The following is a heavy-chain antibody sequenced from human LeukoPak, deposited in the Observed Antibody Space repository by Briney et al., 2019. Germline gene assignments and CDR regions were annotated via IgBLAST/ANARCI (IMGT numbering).Heavy chain of an antibody. CDR1: GGSISSSSYY. CDR3: ASLGTVTTLVDY. Sequence: SETLSLTCTVSGGSISSSSYYWGWIRQPPGKGLEWIGSIYYSGSTYYNPSLKSRVTISVDTSKNQFSLKLSSVTAADTAVYYCASLGTVTTLVDYWGQGTLVTVSS. J-gene: IGHJ4*02. V-gene: IGHV4-39*07. D-gene: IGHD4-11*01. CDR2: IYYSGST.